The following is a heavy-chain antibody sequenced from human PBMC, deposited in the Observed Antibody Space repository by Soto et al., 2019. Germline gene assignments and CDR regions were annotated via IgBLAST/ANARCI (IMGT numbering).Heavy chain of an antibody. CDR1: GYNFTSHY. CDR2: IYPRGGTT. J-gene: IGHJ6*02. D-gene: IGHD6-6*01. CDR3: ASKAARTPGIYYYGMDV. V-gene: IGHV1-46*01. Sequence: ASVNVTCKASGYNFTSHYMHWVRQAPERGLESMRIIYPRGGTTIYAQKLQGRVTMTRDTSTHTFYMELSSLRSEDTAVYYCASKAARTPGIYYYGMDVWGQGTTVTVSS.